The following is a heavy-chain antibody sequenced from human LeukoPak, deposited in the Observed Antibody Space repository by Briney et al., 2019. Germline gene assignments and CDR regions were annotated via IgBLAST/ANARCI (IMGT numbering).Heavy chain of an antibody. D-gene: IGHD3-16*01. CDR2: IYYSGST. Sequence: SETLSLTCTVSGGSISSYYWSWIRQPPGKGLEWIGYIYYSGSTYYNPSLKSRVTISVDTSKNQFSLKLSSVTAADTAVYYCARVLGYFYYYYMDVWGKGTTVTVSS. CDR3: ARVLGYFYYYYMDV. CDR1: GGSISSYY. J-gene: IGHJ6*03. V-gene: IGHV4-59*12.